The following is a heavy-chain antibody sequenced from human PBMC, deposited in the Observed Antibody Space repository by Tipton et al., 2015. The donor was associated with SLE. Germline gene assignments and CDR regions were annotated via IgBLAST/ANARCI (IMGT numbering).Heavy chain of an antibody. D-gene: IGHD4-17*01. CDR1: GGSISSGDYY. Sequence: TLSLTCTVSGGSISSGDYYWSWIRQPPGKGLEWIGYIYYSGSTYYNPSLKSRVTISVDTSKNQFSLKLSSVTAADTAVYYCARAELYGDFDYWGQGTLLTVSS. V-gene: IGHV4-30-4*01. CDR2: IYYSGST. J-gene: IGHJ4*02. CDR3: ARAELYGDFDY.